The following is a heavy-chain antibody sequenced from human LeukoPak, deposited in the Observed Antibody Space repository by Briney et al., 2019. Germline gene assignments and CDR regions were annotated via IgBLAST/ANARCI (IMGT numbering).Heavy chain of an antibody. Sequence: SETLSLTCTVSGGSVTSGSYYWSWIRQPPGKGLEWTGYIYYSGNTNYNPSLKSRVTISVDTSKNQFSLKLSSVIAADTAVYYCARDVGRSGWLDYWGQGILVTVSS. D-gene: IGHD6-19*01. CDR2: IYYSGNT. J-gene: IGHJ4*02. CDR3: ARDVGRSGWLDY. CDR1: GGSVTSGSYY. V-gene: IGHV4-61*01.